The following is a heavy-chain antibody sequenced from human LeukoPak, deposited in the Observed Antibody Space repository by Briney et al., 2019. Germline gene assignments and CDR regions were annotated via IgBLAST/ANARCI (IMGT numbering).Heavy chain of an antibody. CDR3: VRDETLWSLDW. CDR2: INEHGTDS. Sequence: GGSLRLSCTASGFTFSGHWIHWVRHAPGMGLVWVSRINEHGTDSMYAESVKGRFTISRDNAKNTVYLQMNSLRAEDTAVYYCVRDETLWSLDWWGQGTLVSVSS. V-gene: IGHV3-74*03. D-gene: IGHD2-8*02. J-gene: IGHJ4*02. CDR1: GFTFSGHW.